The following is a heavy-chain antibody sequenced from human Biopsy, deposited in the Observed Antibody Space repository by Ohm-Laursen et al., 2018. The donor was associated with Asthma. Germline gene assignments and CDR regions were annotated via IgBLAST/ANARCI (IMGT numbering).Heavy chain of an antibody. V-gene: IGHV3-30*18. J-gene: IGHJ4*02. CDR2: VSYDGGVA. CDR1: GFSFSDYY. D-gene: IGHD2-21*01. Sequence: SLRLSCAASGFSFSDYYMTWMRQAPGKGLEWVAVVSYDGGVAHYADSVKGRFTISRDNAKNSLYLQMNSLRVEDTALYYCAKATLGDIGKDYWGQGTLVTVSS. CDR3: AKATLGDIGKDY.